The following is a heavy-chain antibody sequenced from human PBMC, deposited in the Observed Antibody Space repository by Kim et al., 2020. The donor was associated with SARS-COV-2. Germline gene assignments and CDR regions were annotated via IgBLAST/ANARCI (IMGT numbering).Heavy chain of an antibody. CDR2: INHSGST. J-gene: IGHJ4*02. CDR1: GGSFSGYY. V-gene: IGHV4-34*01. CDR3: ARGRYSSSWYGGARIDY. Sequence: SETLSLICAVYGGSFSGYYWSWIRQPPGKGLEWIGEINHSGSTNYNPSLKSRVTISVDTSKNQFSLKLSSVTAADTAVYYCARGRYSSSWYGGARIDYWGQGTLVTVSS. D-gene: IGHD6-13*01.